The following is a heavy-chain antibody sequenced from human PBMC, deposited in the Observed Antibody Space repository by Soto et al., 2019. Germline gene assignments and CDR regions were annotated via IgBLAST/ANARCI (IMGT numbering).Heavy chain of an antibody. D-gene: IGHD1-26*01. Sequence: SQTLSLTCAISGDSVSSNSAAWNWIRQSPSRGLEWLGRTYYRSTRWYNDYAVSVRGRITVNPDTSKNQFSLHLNSVTPEDTAVYYCAGPTSLQWYYMDVWDKGSTVTVSS. CDR2: TYYRSTRWYN. J-gene: IGHJ6*03. V-gene: IGHV6-1*01. CDR1: GDSVSSNSAA. CDR3: AGPTSLQWYYMDV.